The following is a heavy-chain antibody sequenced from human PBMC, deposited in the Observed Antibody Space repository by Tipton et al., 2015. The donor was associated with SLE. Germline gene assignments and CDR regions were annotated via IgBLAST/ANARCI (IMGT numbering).Heavy chain of an antibody. CDR1: SGSISSGGYF. Sequence: LRLSCTVSSGSISSGGYFWSWIRQHPGKSLECIGCINYSGSIYYNPSLNSRLTISVDTSKNQFSLKLSSVTAADTAVYYCARRVVTPSYYYMDVWGKGTTVTVSS. J-gene: IGHJ6*03. D-gene: IGHD2-21*02. CDR2: INYSGSI. CDR3: ARRVVTPSYYYMDV. V-gene: IGHV4-31*03.